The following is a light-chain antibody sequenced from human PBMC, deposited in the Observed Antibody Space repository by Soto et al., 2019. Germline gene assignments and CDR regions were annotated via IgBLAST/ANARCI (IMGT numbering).Light chain of an antibody. V-gene: IGKV1-27*01. J-gene: IGKJ3*01. Sequence: DIQMTQSPSSLSASVGDSVTITCRASQDIDNYLAWYQQRPGQVPKLLIYHASTLQSGVPSRFSGSGSGTDFTLTISSLQPEDVATYYCQKYYSAVFTFGPGTKVDIK. CDR2: HAS. CDR1: QDIDNY. CDR3: QKYYSAVFT.